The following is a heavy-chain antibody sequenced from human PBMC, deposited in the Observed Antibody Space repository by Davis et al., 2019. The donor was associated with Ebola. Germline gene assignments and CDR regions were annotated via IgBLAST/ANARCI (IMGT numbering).Heavy chain of an antibody. D-gene: IGHD3-10*01. CDR1: GASISSRTYY. Sequence: SDPLSPPFPLPGASISSRTYYWSSIRPPTGRGLESIVSIYYTVSTYYNPSLKSRVTISVDTSKNQFSLKLSSVTAADTAFYYCVRGSYYPNYHGIDVWGQGTTVTVSS. J-gene: IGHJ6*02. V-gene: IGHV4-39*01. CDR2: IYYTVST. CDR3: VRGSYYPNYHGIDV.